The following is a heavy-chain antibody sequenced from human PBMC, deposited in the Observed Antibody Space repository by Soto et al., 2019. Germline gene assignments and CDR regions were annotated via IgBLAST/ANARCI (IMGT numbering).Heavy chain of an antibody. CDR2: ISAYNGNT. CDR3: AREGHITMVRGVIRLYYYGMDV. V-gene: IGHV1-18*01. J-gene: IGHJ6*02. D-gene: IGHD3-10*01. CDR1: GYTFTSYG. Sequence: ASVKVSCKASGYTFTSYGISWVRQAPGQGLEWMGWISAYNGNTNYAQKLQGRVTMTTDTSTSTAYMELRSLRSDDTAVYYCAREGHITMVRGVIRLYYYGMDVWGQGTMVTVSS.